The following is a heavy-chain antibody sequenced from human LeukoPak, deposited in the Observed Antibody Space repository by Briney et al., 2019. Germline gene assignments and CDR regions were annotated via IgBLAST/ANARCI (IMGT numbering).Heavy chain of an antibody. CDR3: ARRVTSNWFDP. CDR1: GGSINNYY. D-gene: IGHD2-21*02. J-gene: IGHJ5*02. CDR2: MHYSGST. Sequence: SETLSLTCTVSGGSINNYYWSWIRQPPGKGLEWIGYMHYSGSTNYNPSLKSRVTTSADTSKNQFSLRLSSVTAADTAVYYCARRVTSNWFDPWGQGTLVTVSS. V-gene: IGHV4-59*08.